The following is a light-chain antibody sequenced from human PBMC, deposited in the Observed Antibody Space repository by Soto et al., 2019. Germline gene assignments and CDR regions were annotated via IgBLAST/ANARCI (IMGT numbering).Light chain of an antibody. V-gene: IGLV1-44*01. CDR1: SSNIGGNP. Sequence: QSVLAQPPSASGTPGQRVTISCSGSSSNIGGNPVNWYQHLPGTAPKLLIYSNNQRPSGVPDRFSGSKSGTSASLAISGLQSDDEADYYCASWDDSLDGYVFGPGTQLTVL. CDR3: ASWDDSLDGYV. J-gene: IGLJ1*01. CDR2: SNN.